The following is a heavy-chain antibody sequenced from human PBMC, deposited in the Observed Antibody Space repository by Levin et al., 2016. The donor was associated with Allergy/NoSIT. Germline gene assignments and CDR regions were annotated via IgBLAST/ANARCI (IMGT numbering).Heavy chain of an antibody. CDR1: GFTVSDHY. CDR2: LYYGGGT. V-gene: IGHV3-66*01. CDR3: VSQIVNFLY. D-gene: IGHD2-21*01. Sequence: GESLKISCAASGFTVSDHYMSWVRQAPGRGLEWLSVLYYGGGTEYADSARGRFTISRDNSRNTLYLQMSSLRAEDTAVYYCVSQIVNFLYWGQGTLVTVSS. J-gene: IGHJ4*02.